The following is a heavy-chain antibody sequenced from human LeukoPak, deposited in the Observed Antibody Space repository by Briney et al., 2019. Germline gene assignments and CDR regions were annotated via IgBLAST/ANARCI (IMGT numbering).Heavy chain of an antibody. CDR1: GGSFSGYY. CDR3: VTEPGYCTGGRCYGGWFDP. CDR2: INHSGNT. V-gene: IGHV4-34*01. D-gene: IGHD2-15*01. Sequence: ASEPLSFTCAVYGGSFSGYYWSWIRQAPGKGLEWIGEINHSGNTNYNPSFKSRVTISVDTSKNQFSLKLSSVTAADTAVYYCVTEPGYCTGGRCYGGWFDPWGQGTLVTVSS. J-gene: IGHJ5*02.